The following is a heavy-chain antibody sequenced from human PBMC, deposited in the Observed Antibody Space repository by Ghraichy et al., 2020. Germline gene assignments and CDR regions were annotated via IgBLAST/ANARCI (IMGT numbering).Heavy chain of an antibody. CDR2: INHSGST. D-gene: IGHD2-21*02. J-gene: IGHJ3*02. V-gene: IGHV4-34*01. Sequence: SETLSLTCAVYGGSFSGYYWSWIRQPPGKGLEWIWEINHSGSTNYNPSLKSRVTISVDTSKNQFSLKLSSVTAADTAVYYCAVNVVVTAIRDDAFDIWGQGTMVTVSS. CDR3: AVNVVVTAIRDDAFDI. CDR1: GGSFSGYY.